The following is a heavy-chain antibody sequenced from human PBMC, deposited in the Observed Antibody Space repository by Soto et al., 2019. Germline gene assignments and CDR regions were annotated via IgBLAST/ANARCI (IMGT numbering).Heavy chain of an antibody. D-gene: IGHD6-19*01. CDR3: ARATGYSSGWYVCDY. CDR1: SGSISSSNW. J-gene: IGHJ4*02. Sequence: PSETLSLTCAVSSGSISSSNWWSWVRQPPGKGLEWIGEIYHSGSTNYNPSLKSRVTISVDKSKNQFSLKLSSVTAADTAVYYCARATGYSSGWYVCDYWGQGTLVTVSS. CDR2: IYHSGST. V-gene: IGHV4-4*02.